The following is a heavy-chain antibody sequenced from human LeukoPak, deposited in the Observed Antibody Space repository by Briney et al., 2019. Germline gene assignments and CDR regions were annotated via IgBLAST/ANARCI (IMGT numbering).Heavy chain of an antibody. CDR2: IYYSGST. J-gene: IGHJ4*02. D-gene: IGHD5-18*01. V-gene: IGHV4-39*01. CDR3: ARDGYTYGSFDY. CDR1: GGSISSRSYF. Sequence: SETLSLTCSVSGGSISSRSYFWGWIRQPPGKGLEWIGSIYYSGSTYSNPSLKSRVTISVDTSKSQFSLKLSSVTAADTAVYYCARDGYTYGSFDYWGQGTLVTVSS.